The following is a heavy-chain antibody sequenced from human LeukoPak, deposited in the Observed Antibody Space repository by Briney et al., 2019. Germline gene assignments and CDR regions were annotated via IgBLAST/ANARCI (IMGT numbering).Heavy chain of an antibody. V-gene: IGHV4-59*01. D-gene: IGHD3-3*01. Sequence: SETLSLTCTVSGGSISSYYWSWIRQPPGKGLEWIGYIYYSGSTNYNPSLKSRVTISVDTSKNQFSLKLSSVTAADTAVYYCASPGPYYDFWSGDQYYFAYWGQGTLVTVSS. CDR2: IYYSGST. CDR1: GGSISSYY. J-gene: IGHJ4*02. CDR3: ASPGPYYDFWSGDQYYFAY.